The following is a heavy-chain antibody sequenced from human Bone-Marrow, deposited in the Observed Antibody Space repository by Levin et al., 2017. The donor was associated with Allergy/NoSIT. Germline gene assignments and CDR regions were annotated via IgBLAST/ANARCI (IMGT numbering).Heavy chain of an antibody. V-gene: IGHV1-2*02. D-gene: IGHD3-22*01. CDR2: INPNSGGT. Sequence: GESLKISCKVSGYIFTGNYVHWVRQAPGQGLEWMGWINPNSGGTNYAQKFQGRVTMTRDTSISTAYMELSRLRFDDTAVYYCAREASDTSGFDYWGQGTLVSVSS. CDR1: GYIFTGNY. CDR3: AREASDTSGFDY. J-gene: IGHJ4*02.